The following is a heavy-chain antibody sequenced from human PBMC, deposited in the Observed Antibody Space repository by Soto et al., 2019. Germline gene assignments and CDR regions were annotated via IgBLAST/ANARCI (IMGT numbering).Heavy chain of an antibody. CDR3: AKDLRTPGPFYYDSSGYLPRDS. J-gene: IGHJ4*02. D-gene: IGHD3-22*01. V-gene: IGHV3-30*18. Sequence: QVQLVESGGVVVQPGRSLRLSCAASGFTFSSYGMHWVRQAPGKGLEWVAVISYDGINKYYTDSVKGRFTISRDNSKNTLFLQMNSLRADDTAVYYCAKDLRTPGPFYYDSSGYLPRDSWGQGTLFTVSS. CDR1: GFTFSSYG. CDR2: ISYDGINK.